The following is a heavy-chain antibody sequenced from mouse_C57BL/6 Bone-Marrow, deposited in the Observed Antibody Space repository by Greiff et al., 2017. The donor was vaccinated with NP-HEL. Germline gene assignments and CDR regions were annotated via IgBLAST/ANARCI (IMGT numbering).Heavy chain of an antibody. CDR1: GFNIKDDY. D-gene: IGHD1-1*01. CDR2: IDPENGDT. Sequence: EVQLQQSGAELVRPGASVKLSCTASGFNIKDDYMHWVKQRPEQGLEWIGWIDPENGDTEYASKFQGKATITADTSSNTAYLQLSSLTSEDTAVYYCTTYYGSRAYWGQGTPVTVSA. V-gene: IGHV14-4*01. CDR3: TTYYGSRAY. J-gene: IGHJ3*01.